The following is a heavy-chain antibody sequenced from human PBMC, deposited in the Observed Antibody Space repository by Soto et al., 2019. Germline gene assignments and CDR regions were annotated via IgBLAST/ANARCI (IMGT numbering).Heavy chain of an antibody. CDR2: ITSSSSYI. CDR1: GFTFSSHS. Sequence: GGSLRLSCAASGFTFSSHSMNWVRQAPGKGLEWVSSITSSSSYINYADSVKGRFTISRDNAKTSLYLQMNSLRAEDTAVYYCAGEPGVNSGWYFDYWGQGTLVTVSS. CDR3: AGEPGVNSGWYFDY. V-gene: IGHV3-21*01. J-gene: IGHJ4*02. D-gene: IGHD6-19*01.